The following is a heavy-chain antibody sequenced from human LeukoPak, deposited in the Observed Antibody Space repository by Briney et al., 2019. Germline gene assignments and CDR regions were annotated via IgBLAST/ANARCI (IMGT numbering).Heavy chain of an antibody. CDR2: ISYDGNNK. CDR1: GSTFATSG. J-gene: IGHJ4*02. D-gene: IGHD6-19*01. V-gene: IGHV3-30*18. Sequence: GGSLRLSCAASGSTFATSGMHLVRQAPGKGLEWVAVISYDGNNKYYADSVRGRFTVSRDNSMNTLYLQMNSLRTEDTAVYYCAKNAYSSGWYMYFFDDWGQGTLVTVSS. CDR3: AKNAYSSGWYMYFFDD.